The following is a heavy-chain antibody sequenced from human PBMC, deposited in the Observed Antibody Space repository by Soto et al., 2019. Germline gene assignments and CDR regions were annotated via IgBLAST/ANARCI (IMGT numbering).Heavy chain of an antibody. Sequence: ASVKVSCKASGYTFTSYGISWVRQAPGQGLEWMGWMNPNSGNTGYAQKFQGRVTMTRNTSISTAYMELSSLRSEDTAVYYCAASQGGSCSDYWGQGTLVTVSS. CDR2: MNPNSGNT. D-gene: IGHD2-15*01. J-gene: IGHJ4*02. V-gene: IGHV1-8*02. CDR1: GYTFTSYG. CDR3: AASQGGSCSDY.